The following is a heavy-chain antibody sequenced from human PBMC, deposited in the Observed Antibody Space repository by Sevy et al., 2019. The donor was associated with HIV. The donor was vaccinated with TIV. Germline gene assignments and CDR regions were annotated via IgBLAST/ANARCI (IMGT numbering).Heavy chain of an antibody. D-gene: IGHD2-8*01. CDR2: IQFDRSSQ. V-gene: IGHV3-30*02. Sequence: GGSLRLSCAASEFTFSYSGMHWVRQAPGKGLEWVAFIQFDRSSQYYADSVKGRFTILRDNSKKTLYLQMNSLTTDDTAVYYCAKNTAAVGVGGFDYWGQGALVTVSS. CDR1: EFTFSYSG. CDR3: AKNTAAVGVGGFDY. J-gene: IGHJ4*02.